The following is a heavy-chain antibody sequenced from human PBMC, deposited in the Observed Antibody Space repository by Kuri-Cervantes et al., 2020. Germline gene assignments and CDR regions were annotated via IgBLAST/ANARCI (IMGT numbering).Heavy chain of an antibody. D-gene: IGHD3-10*01. V-gene: IGHV3-48*04. CDR1: GFTFSSYS. CDR3: ARGEGAGY. CDR2: ISSSSNTI. J-gene: IGHJ4*02. Sequence: GESLKISCAASGFTFSSYSMNWVRQAPGKGLEWVSYISSSSNTIYYADSVKGRFTVSRDNAKNSLYLQMNSLRAEDTAVYYCARGEGAGYWGQGTLVTVSS.